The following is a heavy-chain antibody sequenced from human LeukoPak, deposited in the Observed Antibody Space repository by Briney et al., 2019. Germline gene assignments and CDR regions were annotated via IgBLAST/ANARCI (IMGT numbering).Heavy chain of an antibody. V-gene: IGHV1-69*13. CDR1: GGTFSSYA. CDR2: IIPIFGTA. Sequence: VKVSCKASGGTFSSYAISWVRQAPGQGLEWMGGIIPIFGTANYAQKFQGRVTITADESTSTAYMELSSLRSEDTAVYYCARDSGGTYYDYFDYWGQGTLVTVSS. CDR3: ARDSGGTYYDYFDY. D-gene: IGHD1-26*01. J-gene: IGHJ4*02.